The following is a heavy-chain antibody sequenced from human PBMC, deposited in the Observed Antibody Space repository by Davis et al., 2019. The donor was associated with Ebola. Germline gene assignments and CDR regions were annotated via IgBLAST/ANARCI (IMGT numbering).Heavy chain of an antibody. Sequence: GESLKISCAASGFTFSSYGMHWVRQAPGKGLEWVAVIWYDGSNKYYADSVKGRFTISRDNSKNTLYLQMNSLRAEDTAVYYCARGGRTTVTTGYYGMDVWGQGTTVTVSS. CDR2: IWYDGSNK. CDR1: GFTFSSYG. J-gene: IGHJ6*02. CDR3: ARGGRTTVTTGYYGMDV. D-gene: IGHD4-11*01. V-gene: IGHV3-33*01.